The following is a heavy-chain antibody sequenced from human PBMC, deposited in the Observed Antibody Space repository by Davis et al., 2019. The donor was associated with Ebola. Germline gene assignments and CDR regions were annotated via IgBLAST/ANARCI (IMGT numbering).Heavy chain of an antibody. Sequence: GGSLRLSCAASGFTFGRSWMTWIRQAPGKGLEWVASIKEDGGDQFYVDSVKGRFTISRDNAKNSQSLQMNNLRVEDTALYYCARGLAAYTHWGQGTLVTVSS. J-gene: IGHJ4*02. D-gene: IGHD4-17*01. CDR2: IKEDGGDQ. CDR3: ARGLAAYTH. CDR1: GFTFGRSW. V-gene: IGHV3-7*01.